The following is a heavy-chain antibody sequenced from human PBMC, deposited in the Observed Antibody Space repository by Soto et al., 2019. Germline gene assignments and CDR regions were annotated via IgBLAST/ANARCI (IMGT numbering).Heavy chain of an antibody. CDR2: IILIFGTA. J-gene: IGHJ4*02. CDR1: GGTFSSYA. D-gene: IGHD3-3*01. Sequence: ASVKVSCKASGGTFSSYAISWVRQAPGQGLEWMGGIILIFGTANYEQKFQGRVTITADESTSTAYMELSSLRSEDTAVYYCATSPHKYDFWSGYYSSQTTGINDYWGQGTLVTVSS. V-gene: IGHV1-69*13. CDR3: ATSPHKYDFWSGYYSSQTTGINDY.